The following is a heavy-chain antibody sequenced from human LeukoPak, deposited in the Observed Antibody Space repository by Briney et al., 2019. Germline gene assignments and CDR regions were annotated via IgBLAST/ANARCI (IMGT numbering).Heavy chain of an antibody. CDR2: IYTSGST. J-gene: IGHJ6*03. D-gene: IGHD6-19*01. Sequence: TASETLSLTCTVSGGSISSGSYYWSWIRQPAGKGLEWIGRIYTSGSTNYNPSLKSRVTISVDTSKNQFSLKLSSVTAADTAVYYCAREGSDSSGWYYYYYMDVWGKGTTVTISS. CDR1: GGSISSGSYY. CDR3: AREGSDSSGWYYYYYMDV. V-gene: IGHV4-61*02.